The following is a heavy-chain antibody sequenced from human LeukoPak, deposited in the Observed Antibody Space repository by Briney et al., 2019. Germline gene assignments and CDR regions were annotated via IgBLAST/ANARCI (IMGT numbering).Heavy chain of an antibody. CDR2: ISYDGSNK. J-gene: IGHJ4*02. Sequence: PGRSLRLSCAASGFTFSSYGMHWVRQAPGKGLEWVAVISYDGSNKYYADSVKGRFTISRDNSKNTLYLQMNSLRAEDTAVYYCAKDFWSGSYYFDYWGQGTLVTVSS. D-gene: IGHD1-26*01. CDR1: GFTFSSYG. V-gene: IGHV3-30*18. CDR3: AKDFWSGSYYFDY.